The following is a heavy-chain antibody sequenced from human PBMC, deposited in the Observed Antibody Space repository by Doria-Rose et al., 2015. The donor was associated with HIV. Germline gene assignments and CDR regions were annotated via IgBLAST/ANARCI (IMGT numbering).Heavy chain of an antibody. CDR1: GGSISSSNW. CDR3: ARDLGVQLWLGY. Sequence: QVQLQQWDPGLVKPSGALSLTCAVSGGSISSSNWWSWVRQPPGKGLEWIGQTYHSGNTNYNPSLKSRVTISADKSKNQFSLKLTSVTAADTAVYYCARDLGVQLWLGYWGQGTLVTVSS. V-gene: IGHV4-4*02. D-gene: IGHD5-18*01. J-gene: IGHJ4*02. CDR2: TYHSGNT.